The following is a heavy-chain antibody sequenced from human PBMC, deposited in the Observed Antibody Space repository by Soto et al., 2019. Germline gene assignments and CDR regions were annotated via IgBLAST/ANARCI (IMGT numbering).Heavy chain of an antibody. CDR2: VNPILSMS. CDR1: GDTFSFYT. Sequence: QVQLVQSGAEVKKPGSSVKVSCKASGDTFSFYTINWVRQAPGLGLEWMGRVNPILSMSNYAQKFQGRVTMTADKSTSTAYTDLRSLRSEDTAFYYCATSYGSGYRAFDYWGQGALVTVSS. D-gene: IGHD3-10*01. V-gene: IGHV1-69*02. J-gene: IGHJ4*02. CDR3: ATSYGSGYRAFDY.